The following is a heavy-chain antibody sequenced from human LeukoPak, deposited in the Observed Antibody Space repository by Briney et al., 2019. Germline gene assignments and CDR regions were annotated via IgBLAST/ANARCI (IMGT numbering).Heavy chain of an antibody. CDR3: ARQIVSGSYYFDY. CDR2: IYTRGST. Sequence: SETLSLTCTVSGGSISSYYWSWIRQPPGKGLEWIGYIYTRGSTNYNPSLKSRVTISVDTSKNQFSLKLSSVTAADTAVYYCARQIVSGSYYFDYWGQGTLVTVSS. V-gene: IGHV4-4*09. D-gene: IGHD1-26*01. J-gene: IGHJ4*02. CDR1: GGSISSYY.